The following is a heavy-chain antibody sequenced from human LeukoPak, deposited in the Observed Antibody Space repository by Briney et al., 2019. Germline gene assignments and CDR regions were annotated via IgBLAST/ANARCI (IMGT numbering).Heavy chain of an antibody. CDR2: MNPNSGNT. CDR3: ARGYRAMVRGVTHLQYYYYYGMDV. J-gene: IGHJ6*02. CDR1: GYTFTSYD. D-gene: IGHD3-10*01. V-gene: IGHV1-8*01. Sequence: GASVKVSCKASGYTFTSYDINWVRQATGQGLEWMGWMNPNSGNTGYAQRFQGRVTMTRNTSISTAYMELSSLRSEDTAVYCCARGYRAMVRGVTHLQYYYYYGMDVWGQGTTVTVSS.